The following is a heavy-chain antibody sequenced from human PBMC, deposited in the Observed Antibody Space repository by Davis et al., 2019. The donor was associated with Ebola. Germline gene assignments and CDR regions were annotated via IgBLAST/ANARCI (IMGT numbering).Heavy chain of an antibody. D-gene: IGHD2-2*01. CDR3: ARQAVPTTSSYYYGMGV. V-gene: IGHV5-51*01. CDR2: IYPGDSDI. CDR1: GYIFNTYW. J-gene: IGHJ6*02. Sequence: PGGSLRLSCKASGYIFNTYWIAWVRQMPGKGLEWMGMIYPGDSDIRYSPSFQGQVTISADRSISTAYLQWSSLKASDTAMYYCARQAVPTTSSYYYGMGVWGQGTTVTVSS.